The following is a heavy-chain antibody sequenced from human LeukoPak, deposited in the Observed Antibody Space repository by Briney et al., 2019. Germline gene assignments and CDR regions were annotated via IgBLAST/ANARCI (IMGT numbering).Heavy chain of an antibody. J-gene: IGHJ3*02. CDR3: ARDLSYDSSGDDAFDI. CDR1: GFTLSSYS. D-gene: IGHD3-22*01. V-gene: IGHV3-48*01. CDR2: ISFSSATM. Sequence: GGSLRLSCEASGFTLSSYSMNWVRQAQGKGMEWVSYISFSSATMPYAASVKGRFTISRDNAKNSQYLQLNSLRAEDTAVYYCARDLSYDSSGDDAFDIWGQGTMVTVSS.